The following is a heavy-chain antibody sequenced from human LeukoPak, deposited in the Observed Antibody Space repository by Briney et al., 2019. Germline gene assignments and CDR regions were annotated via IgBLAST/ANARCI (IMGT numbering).Heavy chain of an antibody. CDR2: IYYSGST. D-gene: IGHD3-16*01. CDR1: GGSISSGGYY. CDR3: ARDHQSTLGGYGMDV. J-gene: IGHJ6*02. Sequence: KSSQTLSLTCTVSGGSISSGGYYWSWIRQHPGKGLEWIGYIYYSGSTYYNPSLKSRVTISVDTSKNQFSLKLSSVTAADTAVYYCARDHQSTLGGYGMDVWGQGTTVTVSS. V-gene: IGHV4-31*03.